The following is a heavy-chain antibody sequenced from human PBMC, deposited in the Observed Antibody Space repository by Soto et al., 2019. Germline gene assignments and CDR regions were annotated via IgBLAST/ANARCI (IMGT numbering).Heavy chain of an antibody. Sequence: SETLSLTCTVSGASISSGRSYWSWIRQHPGKGLEWIGYMFYSGSTYYHPSLKSRVNISADASKNQFSLRLTSVTPADTAVYYCARDNGYGHFDSWGQGTLVTVSS. J-gene: IGHJ4*02. CDR3: ARDNGYGHFDS. V-gene: IGHV4-31*03. D-gene: IGHD5-12*01. CDR2: MFYSGST. CDR1: GASISSGRSY.